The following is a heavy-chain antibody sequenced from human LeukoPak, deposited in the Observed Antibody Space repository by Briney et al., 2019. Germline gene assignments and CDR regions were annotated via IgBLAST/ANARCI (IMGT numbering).Heavy chain of an antibody. D-gene: IGHD2-15*01. CDR2: ISASGTTI. J-gene: IGHJ4*02. CDR3: AKGHRYCTSGNCNSSVDY. CDR1: GFSFSSYE. V-gene: IGHV3-48*03. Sequence: PGGSLRLSCAASGFSFSSYEMNWVRQAPGKGLEWVSYISASGTTIYYADSVKGRFTISRDNAEKSLYLQMNSLGAEDTAVYYCAKGHRYCTSGNCNSSVDYWGQGTLVTVSS.